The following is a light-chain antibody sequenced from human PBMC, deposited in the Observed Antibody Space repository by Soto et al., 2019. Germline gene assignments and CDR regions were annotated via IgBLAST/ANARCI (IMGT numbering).Light chain of an antibody. CDR1: QSIRNW. V-gene: IGKV1-5*01. Sequence: DIQMTQSPSTLSASVGDRVTITCRASQSIRNWLAWYQQKPGKAPKLLIADASNLETGVPSRFSGGGSGTEFSLIISDLQPDDFATYHCQQYKTYSRTFGQGTKVEVK. CDR2: DAS. CDR3: QQYKTYSRT. J-gene: IGKJ1*01.